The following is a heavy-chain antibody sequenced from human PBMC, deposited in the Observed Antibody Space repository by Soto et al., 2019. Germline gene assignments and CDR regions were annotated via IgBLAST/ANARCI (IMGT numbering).Heavy chain of an antibody. J-gene: IGHJ6*02. CDR1: GYTFTGYY. CDR3: ARDGAVVVAATLGTNYYYYYGMDV. Sequence: GASVKVSCKASGYTFTGYYMHWVRQAPGQGLEWMGWINPNSGGTNYAQKFQGRVTMTRDTSISTAYMELSRLRSDDTAVYYCARDGAVVVAATLGTNYYYYYGMDVWGQGTTVTVSS. CDR2: INPNSGGT. D-gene: IGHD2-15*01. V-gene: IGHV1-2*02.